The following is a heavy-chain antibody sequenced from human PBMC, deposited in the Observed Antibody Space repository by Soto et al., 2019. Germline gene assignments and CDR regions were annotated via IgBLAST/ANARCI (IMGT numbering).Heavy chain of an antibody. J-gene: IGHJ4*02. Sequence: QITLKESGPALVKPTQTLTLTCTFSGFSLSTSGVGVGWIRQPPGKALEWLAVIYWDDSKNYSPSLESRLTITNDTPKNQLVLTMTNMDPVDTATYFCAHKGYGNYPLDYWGQGTLVTVSS. V-gene: IGHV2-5*02. CDR2: IYWDDSK. CDR1: GFSLSTSGVG. D-gene: IGHD4-17*01. CDR3: AHKGYGNYPLDY.